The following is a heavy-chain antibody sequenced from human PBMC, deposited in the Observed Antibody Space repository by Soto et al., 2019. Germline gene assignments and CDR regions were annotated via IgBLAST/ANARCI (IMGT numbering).Heavy chain of an antibody. CDR3: AKDRGFYYYDTSGYSYYDALDV. D-gene: IGHD3-22*01. CDR2: ISSDGKTK. Sequence: QVQLVESGGGVVQPGRSLRLSCAASGFTFSGYGMHWVRQAPGKGLEWVAVISSDGKTKFYADSVKGRFTISRDNSKNTLYLQMNSLRAEDTAVYYCAKDRGFYYYDTSGYSYYDALDVWGQGTTVTVSS. CDR1: GFTFSGYG. J-gene: IGHJ6*02. V-gene: IGHV3-30*18.